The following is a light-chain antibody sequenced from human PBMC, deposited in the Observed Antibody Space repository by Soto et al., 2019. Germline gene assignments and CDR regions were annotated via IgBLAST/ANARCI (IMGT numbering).Light chain of an antibody. J-gene: IGKJ1*01. CDR3: QQYDTYQST. CDR2: DAS. V-gene: IGKV1-5*01. Sequence: DIQMTQSPSTLSASVGDRVTITCRASQSVSTWLAWYQQRPGKAPKLLIHDASSLERGVPSRFSGSGSGTEFTLTISSLQPDDFAAYYCQQYDTYQSTFGQGTKVDIK. CDR1: QSVSTW.